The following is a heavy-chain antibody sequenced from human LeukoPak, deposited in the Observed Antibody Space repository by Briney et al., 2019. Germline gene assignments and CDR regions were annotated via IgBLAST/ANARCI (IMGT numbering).Heavy chain of an antibody. V-gene: IGHV1-18*01. CDR1: GYTFTSYG. Sequence: APVKVSCKASGYTFTSYGISWVRQAPGQGLEWMGWISAYNGNTNYAQKLQGRVTMTTDTSTSTAYMELRSLRFDDTAVYYCARVLGSPYYYDSSAYLDYWGQGTLVTVSS. J-gene: IGHJ4*02. CDR2: ISAYNGNT. D-gene: IGHD3-22*01. CDR3: ARVLGSPYYYDSSAYLDY.